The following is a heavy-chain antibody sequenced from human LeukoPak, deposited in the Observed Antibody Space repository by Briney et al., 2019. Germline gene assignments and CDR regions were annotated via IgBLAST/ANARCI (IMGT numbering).Heavy chain of an antibody. J-gene: IGHJ3*02. CDR1: ADSISNFW. V-gene: IGHV4-4*07. CDR2: IHTSGGN. CDR3: ARFPSFYDLSGAANAFDI. Sequence: SETLSLTCTVSADSISNFWWNWIRLPAGKGLEWIGRIHTSGGNNYNPSLRSRVTMSLDTSKNQFSLQLTSVTAADTAVYYCARFPSFYDLSGAANAFDIWGQGTMVIVSS. D-gene: IGHD2-15*01.